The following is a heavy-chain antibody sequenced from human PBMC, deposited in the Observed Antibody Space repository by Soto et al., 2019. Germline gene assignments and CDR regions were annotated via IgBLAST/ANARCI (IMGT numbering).Heavy chain of an antibody. J-gene: IGHJ4*02. CDR3: ARGGLRYFDWSPFDY. CDR2: IYYSGST. Sequence: SETLSLTCTVSGGSISSYYWSWIRQPPGKGLEWIGYIYYSGSTNYNPSLKSRVTISVDTSKNQFSLKLSSVTAADTAVYYCARGGLRYFDWSPFDYWGQGTLVTVPS. V-gene: IGHV4-59*01. D-gene: IGHD3-9*01. CDR1: GGSISSYY.